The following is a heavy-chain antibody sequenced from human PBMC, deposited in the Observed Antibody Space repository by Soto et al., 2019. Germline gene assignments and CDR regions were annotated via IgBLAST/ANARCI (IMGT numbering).Heavy chain of an antibody. CDR2: ISYDGSNK. J-gene: IGHJ4*02. V-gene: IGHV3-30-3*01. CDR3: ARDSDIVATAFDY. Sequence: GGSLRFSCAASVFTLSSYSMHLVRQAPGKGLECVSVISYDGSNKYYADSVKGRLTISRDNSKNALYLQMNSLRAEDTAVYYCARDSDIVATAFDYWGQGTLVNVS. D-gene: IGHD5-12*01. CDR1: VFTLSSYS.